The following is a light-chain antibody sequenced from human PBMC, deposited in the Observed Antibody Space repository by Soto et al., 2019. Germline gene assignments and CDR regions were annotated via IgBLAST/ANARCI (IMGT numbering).Light chain of an antibody. CDR3: QHYTSRPT. CDR2: KAS. CDR1: QSISSW. J-gene: IGKJ3*01. V-gene: IGKV1-5*03. Sequence: ASQSISSWLAWYQQKPGKAPKLLISKASSLESGVPSRFSGSGSGTEFTLTIRSLKPDDFTTYYCQHYTSRPTFGPGT.